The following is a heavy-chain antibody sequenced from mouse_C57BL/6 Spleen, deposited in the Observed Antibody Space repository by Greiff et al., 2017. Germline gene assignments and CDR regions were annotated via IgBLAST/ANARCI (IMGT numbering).Heavy chain of an antibody. J-gene: IGHJ2*01. V-gene: IGHV14-2*01. Sequence: EVKLMESGAELVKPGASVKLSCTASGFNIKDYYMHWVKQRTEQGLEWIGRIDPEDGETKYAPKFQGKATITEDTSSNKAYLQLSSLTSEDTAVYYCAREGIYYDYDRGYFDYWGQGTTLTVSS. CDR3: AREGIYYDYDRGYFDY. D-gene: IGHD2-4*01. CDR2: IDPEDGET. CDR1: GFNIKDYY.